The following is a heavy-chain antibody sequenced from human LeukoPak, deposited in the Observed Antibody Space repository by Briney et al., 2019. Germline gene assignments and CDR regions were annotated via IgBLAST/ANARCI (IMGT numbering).Heavy chain of an antibody. CDR2: IYHSGST. Sequence: SGTLSLTCAVSGGSISSSNWWRWVRQPSGKGLEWIGEIYHSGSTNYNPSLKSRVTISVDKSKNQFSLKLSSVTAADTAVYYCARDPRDGYAFDYWGQGTLVTVSS. CDR1: GGSISSSNW. CDR3: ARDPRDGYAFDY. V-gene: IGHV4-4*02. D-gene: IGHD5-24*01. J-gene: IGHJ4*02.